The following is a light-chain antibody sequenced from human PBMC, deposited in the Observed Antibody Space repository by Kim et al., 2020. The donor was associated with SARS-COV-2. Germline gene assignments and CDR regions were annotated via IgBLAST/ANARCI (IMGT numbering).Light chain of an antibody. J-gene: IGKJ2*01. Sequence: EIVMTQSPAILSVSPGERATLSCRASQSVSSNLAWYQKKPGQAPRLLIYGASTRATGVPAGFSGSGSGTEFTLTISSLQSEDFAVYHCQQYNNWPYTFGQGTKRDI. CDR3: QQYNNWPYT. V-gene: IGKV3-15*01. CDR1: QSVSSN. CDR2: GAS.